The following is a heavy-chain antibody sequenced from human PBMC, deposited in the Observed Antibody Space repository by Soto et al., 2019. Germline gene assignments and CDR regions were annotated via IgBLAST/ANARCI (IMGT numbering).Heavy chain of an antibody. J-gene: IGHJ4*02. CDR1: GGSISSSNW. V-gene: IGHV4-4*02. CDR2: IYHSGST. CDR3: ARIAASGTNFAY. Sequence: QVQLQESGPGLVKPSGTLSLTCAVSGGSISSSNWWSWVRQPPGKGLEWIGEIYHSGSTNYNPSITSRVTISVDKSNNQFSLKLSSVTAADTALYYCARIAASGTNFAYWGQGTLVTVSS. D-gene: IGHD6-13*01.